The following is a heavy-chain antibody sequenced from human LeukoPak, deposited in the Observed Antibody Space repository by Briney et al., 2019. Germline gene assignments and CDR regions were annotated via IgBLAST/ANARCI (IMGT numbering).Heavy chain of an antibody. CDR2: IYYSGNT. CDR1: GGSISSYY. J-gene: IGHJ4*02. V-gene: IGHV4-59*12. Sequence: PSETLSLTCTVSGGSISSYYWSWIRQPPGKGLEWIGYIYYSGNTYYKPSLKSRVTISKDMSKNQFSLKLSSVTAADTAVYFCARDESSGYSQLDSWGQGTLVTVSS. D-gene: IGHD3-22*01. CDR3: ARDESSGYSQLDS.